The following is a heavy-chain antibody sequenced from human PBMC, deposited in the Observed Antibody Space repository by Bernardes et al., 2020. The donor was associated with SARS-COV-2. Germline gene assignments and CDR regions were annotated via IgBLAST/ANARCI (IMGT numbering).Heavy chain of an antibody. CDR1: GFIFTTYS. CDR2: ISSGGDTI. V-gene: IGHV3-48*01. D-gene: IGHD2-15*01. CDR3: ARGWRENSFDY. J-gene: IGHJ4*02. Sequence: GGSLRLSCVGSGFIFTTYSMSWVLQAPGKGLEWLLFISSGGDTIHDADSVRGRFTVSRDDAKNSVYLQMNSLRAEDTAVYYCARGWRENSFDYWGQGALVTVSS.